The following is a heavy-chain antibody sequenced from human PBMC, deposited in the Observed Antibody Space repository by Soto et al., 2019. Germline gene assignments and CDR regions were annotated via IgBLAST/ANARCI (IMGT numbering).Heavy chain of an antibody. CDR1: GYSFSDYW. D-gene: IGHD4-4*01. CDR2: IYPPDSDT. Sequence: GESLKISCKASGYSFSDYWIAWVRQTPGKGLEWMGTIYPPDSDTRYSPSFEGQVSISVDTSVKTAYLQWSNVGASDAAIYYCAREKKRVYSNYIPPLGYYGMNVWGQGTTVTVSS. J-gene: IGHJ6*02. CDR3: AREKKRVYSNYIPPLGYYGMNV. V-gene: IGHV5-51*01.